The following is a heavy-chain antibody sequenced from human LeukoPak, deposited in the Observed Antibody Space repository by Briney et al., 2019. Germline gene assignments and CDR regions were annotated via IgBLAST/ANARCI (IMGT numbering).Heavy chain of an antibody. Sequence: GGSLRLSCATSGFTFNNYAMNWVRQAPGKGLEWVSAISGSGGSTYYADSVKGRFTISRDNSKNTLYLQMNSLRAEDTAVYYCASVYDYGDDYWGQGTLVTVSS. D-gene: IGHD4-17*01. CDR2: ISGSGGST. CDR1: GFTFNNYA. CDR3: ASVYDYGDDY. J-gene: IGHJ4*02. V-gene: IGHV3-23*01.